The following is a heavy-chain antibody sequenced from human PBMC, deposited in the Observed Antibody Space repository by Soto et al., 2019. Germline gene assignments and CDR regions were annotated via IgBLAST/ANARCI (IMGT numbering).Heavy chain of an antibody. D-gene: IGHD6-19*01. V-gene: IGHV3-15*01. CDR3: TTEMRHTSGWYGAFNI. CDR1: GFTFTSAW. J-gene: IGHJ3*02. Sequence: EVQLVESGGGLLKPGGSLRLSCTASGFTFTSAWMDWVRQAPGKGLEWVGRIKSNADGGAADYPAPVKGRFIISRDDSKITRYLQMNSLKTADTAVYYCTTEMRHTSGWYGAFNIWGQGTMVTVSS. CDR2: IKSNADGGAA.